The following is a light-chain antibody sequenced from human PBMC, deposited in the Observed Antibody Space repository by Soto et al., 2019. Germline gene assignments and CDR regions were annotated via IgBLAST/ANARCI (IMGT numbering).Light chain of an antibody. Sequence: EIVMTQSPATLSVSPGDRVTLSCSASQSVSGNLAWYQQKPGQAPRLLLYGASTRATGATGVPARFSGSGSGTEFTLTISNLQSEDFAVYYCQHFNNWPVAFGGGTKVEI. CDR2: GAS. J-gene: IGKJ4*01. CDR3: QHFNNWPVA. V-gene: IGKV3-15*01. CDR1: QSVSGN.